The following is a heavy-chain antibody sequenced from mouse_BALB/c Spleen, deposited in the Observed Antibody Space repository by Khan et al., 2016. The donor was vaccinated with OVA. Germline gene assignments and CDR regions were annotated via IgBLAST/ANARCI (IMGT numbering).Heavy chain of an antibody. D-gene: IGHD2-3*01. CDR3: ASSILLYFDY. CDR2: IDPENGNS. CDR1: GFNIKDYY. Sequence: VQLQQSGAELVRPGAFVKLSCKGSGFNIKDYYMQWVKQRPEQGLEWIGWIDPENGNSIYDPKFQGKASITADTSSNTAYLQLSSLTSEDTAVYYCASSILLYFDYWGQGTTLTVSS. V-gene: IGHV14-1*02. J-gene: IGHJ2*01.